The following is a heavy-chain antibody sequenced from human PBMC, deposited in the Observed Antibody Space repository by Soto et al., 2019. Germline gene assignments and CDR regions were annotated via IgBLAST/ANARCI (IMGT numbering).Heavy chain of an antibody. CDR3: VRDSHGDY. CDR2: IDHDGPT. V-gene: IGHV3-74*01. Sequence: EVQLVESGGGLVQPGGSLRLSCAGSGFIFSNYWMHWVRQAPGKGLEWVSRIDHDGPTDYADSVRGRFTISRDNAESTLYLQMNRLRPEDTAVYYWVRDSHGDYWGQGTLVTVSS. J-gene: IGHJ4*02. CDR1: GFIFSNYW.